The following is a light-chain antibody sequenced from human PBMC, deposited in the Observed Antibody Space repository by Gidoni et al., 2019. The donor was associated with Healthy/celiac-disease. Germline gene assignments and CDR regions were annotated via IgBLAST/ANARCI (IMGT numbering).Light chain of an antibody. V-gene: IGKV3-20*01. CDR1: QSVSSSY. Sequence: EIELTQSPGTLSLSPGARATLYCRASQSVSSSYLAWYQQKPGQAPRLLIYGASSRATGIPDRFSGSGSGTDFTLTISRLEPEDVAVYYCQQYGSSPLTFGGGTKVEIK. J-gene: IGKJ4*01. CDR2: GAS. CDR3: QQYGSSPLT.